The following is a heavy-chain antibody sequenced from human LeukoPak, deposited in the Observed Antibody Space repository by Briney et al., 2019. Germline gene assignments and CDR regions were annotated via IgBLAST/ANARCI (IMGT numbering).Heavy chain of an antibody. CDR2: IRSQGHGGTT. Sequence: GGSLRLSCTTSGFSFGDNAMSWVRQAPWKGLEWVGFIRSQGHGGTTEYAASVKGRFTISRDDSKSIAYLQMNSLTTDDTAVYYCIREFYFDYWGQGTLVTVSS. CDR1: GFSFGDNA. J-gene: IGHJ4*02. CDR3: IREFYFDY. V-gene: IGHV3-49*04.